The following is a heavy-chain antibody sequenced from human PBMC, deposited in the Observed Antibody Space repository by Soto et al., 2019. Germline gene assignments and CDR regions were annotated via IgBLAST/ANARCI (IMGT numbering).Heavy chain of an antibody. Sequence: EVQLVESGGGLEQPGGSLRLSCAASGFTLSSSEMNWVRQAPGKGLEWVSYDGSSGNTKYYADSVKGRFTISRDNAKNSLYLQMNSLRAEDTAVYYCARGLEYYFKPGVFDIWGQGTMVTVSS. CDR2: DGSSGNTK. CDR1: GFTLSSSE. CDR3: ARGLEYYFKPGVFDI. V-gene: IGHV3-48*03. J-gene: IGHJ3*02. D-gene: IGHD1-26*01.